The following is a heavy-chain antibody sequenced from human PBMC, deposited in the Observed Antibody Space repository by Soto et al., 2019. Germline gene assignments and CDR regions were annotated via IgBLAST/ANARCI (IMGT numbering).Heavy chain of an antibody. D-gene: IGHD6-19*01. CDR2: ISSSSSTI. J-gene: IGHJ2*01. Sequence: PGGSLRLSCAASGFTFSSYSMNWVRQAPGKGLEWVSYISSSSSTIYYADSVKGRFTISRDNAKNSLYLQMNSLRAEDTAVYYCARGQWLKNWYSDLWGRGTLVTVSS. CDR1: GFTFSSYS. CDR3: ARGQWLKNWYSDL. V-gene: IGHV3-48*01.